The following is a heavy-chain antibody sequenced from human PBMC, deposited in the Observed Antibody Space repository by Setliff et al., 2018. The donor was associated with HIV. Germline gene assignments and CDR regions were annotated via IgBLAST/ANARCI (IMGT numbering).Heavy chain of an antibody. V-gene: IGHV4-34*01. Sequence: PSETLSLTCAVYGGSLSGYYWRWIRQPPGKGLEWIGDVSHTGSTNYHPSLKSRITISADTPKNQFSLKLSSVTAADTAVYYCAREGTYSGTYWVRRVASFDIWGQGTMVTVSS. D-gene: IGHD1-26*01. CDR3: AREGTYSGTYWVRRVASFDI. CDR1: GGSLSGYY. CDR2: VSHTGST. J-gene: IGHJ3*02.